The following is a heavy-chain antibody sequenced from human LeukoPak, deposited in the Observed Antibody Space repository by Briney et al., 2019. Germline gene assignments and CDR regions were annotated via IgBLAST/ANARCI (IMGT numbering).Heavy chain of an antibody. J-gene: IGHJ6*02. Sequence: ASVKVSCKASGYTFTSYDINWVRQATGQGLEWMGWMNPNSGNTGYAQKFQGRVTMTRNTSISTAYMELSSLRSEDTAVYYCARGLGSMVRGVFPYYYYYGMDVWGQGTTVTVSS. V-gene: IGHV1-8*01. D-gene: IGHD3-10*01. CDR3: ARGLGSMVRGVFPYYYYYGMDV. CDR2: MNPNSGNT. CDR1: GYTFTSYD.